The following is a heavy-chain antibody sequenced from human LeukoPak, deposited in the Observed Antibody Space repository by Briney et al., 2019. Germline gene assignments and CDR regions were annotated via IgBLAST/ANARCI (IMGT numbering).Heavy chain of an antibody. CDR1: GGSFSCYY. D-gene: IGHD3-9*01. Sequence: SETLSLTCAVYGGSFSCYYWSWIRQPPGKGLEWIGEINHSGSTNYKPSLKSRVTISVDTSKNQFSLKLSSVTAADTAVYYCARSILRYFDWPNWFDPWGQGTLVTVSS. CDR2: INHSGST. J-gene: IGHJ5*02. V-gene: IGHV4-34*01. CDR3: ARSILRYFDWPNWFDP.